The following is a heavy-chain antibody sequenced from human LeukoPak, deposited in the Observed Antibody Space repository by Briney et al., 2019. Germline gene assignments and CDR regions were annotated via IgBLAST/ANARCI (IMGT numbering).Heavy chain of an antibody. CDR2: FDPEDGET. D-gene: IGHD3-22*01. V-gene: IGHV1-24*01. CDR3: ATPPPDNYYDSSGYWYY. Sequence: GASVKVSCKVSGYTLTELSMHWVRQAPGKGLEWMGGFDPEDGETIYAQKFQGRVTMTEDTSTDTAYMELSSLRSEYTAVYYCATPPPDNYYDSSGYWYYWGQGTLVTVSS. J-gene: IGHJ4*02. CDR1: GYTLTELS.